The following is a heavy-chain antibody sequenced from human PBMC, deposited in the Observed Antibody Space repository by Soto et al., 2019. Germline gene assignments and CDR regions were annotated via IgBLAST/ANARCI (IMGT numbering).Heavy chain of an antibody. CDR2: IWYDGSKK. Sequence: QKYLVESGGGVVQPGGSLRLSCVASGSIFSGYGMHWVRQAPGKGLEWVAVIWYDGSKKYYAVSVKGLFTISIDNSKNILYLQMDSLRAEDTAVYYCARDGIGGTFFRGFCDYWGQGTLVTVSS. CDR3: ARDGIGGTFFRGFCDY. D-gene: IGHD1-7*01. CDR1: GSIFSGYG. J-gene: IGHJ4*02. V-gene: IGHV3-33*01.